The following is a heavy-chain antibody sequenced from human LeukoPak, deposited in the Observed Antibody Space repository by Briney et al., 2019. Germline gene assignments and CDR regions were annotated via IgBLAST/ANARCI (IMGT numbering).Heavy chain of an antibody. CDR2: IYPGDSDS. J-gene: IGHJ6*02. CDR3: ARVIIGGNYGGFYGLDV. D-gene: IGHD4-4*01. V-gene: IGHV5-51*01. Sequence: GESLKISGKRPGYSFASQWIGWVRQRPGKGLEWMGIIYPGDSDSRYSPSFQGQVTISAEKSSSTAYLQWGSLRASDIAIYYCARVIIGGNYGGFYGLDVWGQGTTVIVSS. CDR1: GYSFASQW.